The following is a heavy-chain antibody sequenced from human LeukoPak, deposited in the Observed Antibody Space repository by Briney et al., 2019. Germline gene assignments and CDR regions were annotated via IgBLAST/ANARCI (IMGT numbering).Heavy chain of an antibody. Sequence: SQTLSLTCAISGDSVSSNSVTWNWIRQSPSRGLEWLGRTYYRSTWYNDYAVSVRGRITVNPDTSENQFSLHLNSVTPEDTAVYYCARDGGWSRGYGMDVWGQGTTVTVSS. CDR1: GDSVSSNSVT. J-gene: IGHJ6*02. D-gene: IGHD6-19*01. CDR3: ARDGGWSRGYGMDV. V-gene: IGHV6-1*01. CDR2: TYYRSTWYN.